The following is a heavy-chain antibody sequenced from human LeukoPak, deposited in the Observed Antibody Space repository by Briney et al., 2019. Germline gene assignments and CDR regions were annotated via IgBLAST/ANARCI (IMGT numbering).Heavy chain of an antibody. CDR1: GDSFSTFY. J-gene: IGHJ4*02. V-gene: IGHV4-59*01. D-gene: IGHD6-13*01. Sequence: SETLSLTCSMSGDSFSTFYYTWIRQPPGKGLEWVGYIYYTGSPNYNPSLRSRVTIWADTSKNQFSLNLMSATAADAAMYYCAKWKLTAAGISDAVWGQGVPVTVSS. CDR2: IYYTGSP. CDR3: AKWKLTAAGISDAV.